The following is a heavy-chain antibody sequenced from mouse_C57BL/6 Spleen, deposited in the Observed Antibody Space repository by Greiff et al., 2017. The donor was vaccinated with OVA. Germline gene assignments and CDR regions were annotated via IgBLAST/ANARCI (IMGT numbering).Heavy chain of an antibody. CDR2: IWRGGST. D-gene: IGHD1-1*01. Sequence: VQLVESGPGLVQPSQSLSITCTVSGFSLTSYGVHWVRQSPGKGLEWLGVIWRGGSTDYNAAFMSRLSITKDNSKSQVFFKMNSLQADDTAIYYCAKKGDYGSPYAMDYWGQGTSVTVSS. J-gene: IGHJ4*01. CDR1: GFSLTSYG. V-gene: IGHV2-5*01. CDR3: AKKGDYGSPYAMDY.